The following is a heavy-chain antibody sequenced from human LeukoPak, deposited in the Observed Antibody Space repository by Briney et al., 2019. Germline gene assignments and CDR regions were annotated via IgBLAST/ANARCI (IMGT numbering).Heavy chain of an antibody. CDR1: GYTFTSYD. J-gene: IGHJ6*04. Sequence: ASVKVSCKASGYTFTSYDINWVRQATGQGLEWMGWMNPNSGNTGYAQKFQGRVTMTRNTSISTAYMELSGLRSEDTAVYYCAREGEQQLTMDVWGKGTTVTVSS. CDR2: MNPNSGNT. CDR3: AREGEQQLTMDV. D-gene: IGHD6-13*01. V-gene: IGHV1-8*01.